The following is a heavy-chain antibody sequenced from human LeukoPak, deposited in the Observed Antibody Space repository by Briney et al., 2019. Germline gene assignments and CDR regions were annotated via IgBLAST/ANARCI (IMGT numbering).Heavy chain of an antibody. J-gene: IGHJ4*02. CDR2: IWYDGGNK. D-gene: IGHD3-3*01. Sequence: PGGSLRLSCAASGFTFSSYGMHWVRQAPGKGLEWVAVIWYDGGNKFYADSVKGRFTVSRDNSKNRLYLQMNSQRVEDTAAYYCARVWSISLIGYWGQGTLVTVSS. CDR3: ARVWSISLIGY. CDR1: GFTFSSYG. V-gene: IGHV3-33*01.